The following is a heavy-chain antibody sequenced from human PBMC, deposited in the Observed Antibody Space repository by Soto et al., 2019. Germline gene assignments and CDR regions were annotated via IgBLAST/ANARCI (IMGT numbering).Heavy chain of an antibody. Sequence: QVQLQESGPGLVKPSQTLSLTCTVSGGSITSSGYYWSWIRQHPGEGLEWIGFTSNSGSTSYNPSLTSRVTISVDTSSTQFSLTLKSVTAADTAVYYCARGGGSTKVDYWGQGTLVTVSP. D-gene: IGHD2-2*01. J-gene: IGHJ4*02. V-gene: IGHV4-31*03. CDR3: ARGGGSTKVDY. CDR1: GGSITSSGYY. CDR2: TSNSGST.